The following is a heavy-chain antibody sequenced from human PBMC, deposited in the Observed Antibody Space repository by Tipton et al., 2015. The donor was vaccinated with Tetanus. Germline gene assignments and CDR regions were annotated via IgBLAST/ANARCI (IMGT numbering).Heavy chain of an antibody. Sequence: SPRLSCTASGFTFTSYALHWVRQAPGKGLEWMSVISYDGNNKEYADSVKGRFTISRDNSMNTVYLQMNSLRADDTAIYYCAKDRGPSSWYRLDNWGQGTLLTVSS. CDR3: AKDRGPSSWYRLDN. V-gene: IGHV3-30*04. CDR2: ISYDGNNK. J-gene: IGHJ4*02. CDR1: GFTFTSYA. D-gene: IGHD6-13*01.